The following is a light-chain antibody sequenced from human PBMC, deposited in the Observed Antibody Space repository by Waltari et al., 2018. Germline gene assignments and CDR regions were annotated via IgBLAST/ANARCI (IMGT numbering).Light chain of an antibody. Sequence: EIGLTQSRGTLSSSPGERVILSCSASRYITGSWKTWYQKKPGQAPRLLIYPESTRAPGVPDRFSGSGSGTDFTLTINRLEPEDSAIYYCQQYDGTVVTFGGGTKVESK. CDR3: QQYDGTVVT. CDR1: RYITGSW. V-gene: IGKV3-20*01. CDR2: PES. J-gene: IGKJ4*01.